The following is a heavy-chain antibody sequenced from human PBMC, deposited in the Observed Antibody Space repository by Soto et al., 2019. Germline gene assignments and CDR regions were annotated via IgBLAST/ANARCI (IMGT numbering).Heavy chain of an antibody. J-gene: IGHJ4*02. Sequence: QLQLQESGPGLVKPSETLSLTCTVSGGSISSSNYYWGWIRQPPGKGLEWIGTIYYSGSTYYNPSLKSPVTISVDTSKNQFSLKLSSVTAADTAVYYCARRGSGSYSDYWGQGTLVTVSS. CDR1: GGSISSSNYY. D-gene: IGHD3-10*01. CDR3: ARRGSGSYSDY. CDR2: IYYSGST. V-gene: IGHV4-39*01.